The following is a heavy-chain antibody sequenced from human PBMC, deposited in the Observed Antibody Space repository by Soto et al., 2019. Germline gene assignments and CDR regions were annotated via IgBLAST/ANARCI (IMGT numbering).Heavy chain of an antibody. J-gene: IGHJ4*02. CDR1: GFTFSSFA. CDR2: VDGSGYDT. Sequence: ERQLLESGGGLVQPGGSRRLSCVASGFTFSSFAMGWVRQSPGTGLEWVAGVDGSGYDTSFAASVNGRFTISRDNSKNTLFLHMTNLRAEDTARYYCAKEIMAAAYATTSAFDLWGPGTVVSVS. D-gene: IGHD2-15*01. CDR3: AKEIMAAAYATTSAFDL. V-gene: IGHV3-23*01.